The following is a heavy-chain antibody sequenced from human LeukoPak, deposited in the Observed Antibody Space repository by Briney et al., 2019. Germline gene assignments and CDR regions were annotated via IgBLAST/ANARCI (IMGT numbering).Heavy chain of an antibody. CDR3: AKQPFSDDYYFDY. CDR2: TSGGGGST. Sequence: PGGSLRLSCAASGFTFRNYAMSWVRQAPGKGLEWVSGTSGGGGSTYYADSVRGRVTMSRDNSKNTLYLQMNTLRAEDTAVYYCAKQPFSDDYYFDYWGQGTLVTVSS. D-gene: IGHD3-16*01. V-gene: IGHV3-23*01. CDR1: GFTFRNYA. J-gene: IGHJ4*02.